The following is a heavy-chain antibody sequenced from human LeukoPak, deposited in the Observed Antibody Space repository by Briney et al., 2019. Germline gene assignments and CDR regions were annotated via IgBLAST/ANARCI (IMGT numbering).Heavy chain of an antibody. CDR2: ISYDGTNK. CDR3: AKELPTSGSTPMIHFFDY. J-gene: IGHJ4*02. CDR1: GFTFNTYG. Sequence: GGSLRLSCAASGFTFNTYGMHWVRQAPGKGPEWVALISYDGTNKDHADSVKGRFTISRGNSKNTLYLQMNSLRPEDTAVYYCAKELPTSGSTPMIHFFDYWGQGTLVTVSS. V-gene: IGHV3-30*18. D-gene: IGHD1-14*01.